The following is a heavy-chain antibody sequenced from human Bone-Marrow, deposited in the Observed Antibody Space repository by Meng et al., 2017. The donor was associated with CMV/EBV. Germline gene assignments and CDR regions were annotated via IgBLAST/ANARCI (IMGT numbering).Heavy chain of an antibody. CDR3: GRRSSEFRPAGDAFDI. V-gene: IGHV5-51*01. CDR2: IYPGDSDT. CDR1: GYSATSYW. J-gene: IGHJ3*02. Sequence: KVAGKGSGYSATSYWNGWGRQMPGTGLEWIGIIYPGDSDTRYSPSFQGQVTISADKSISTAYLQWSSLKASDTAMYYCGRRSSEFRPAGDAFDIWGQGTMVSVSS. D-gene: IGHD2-2*01.